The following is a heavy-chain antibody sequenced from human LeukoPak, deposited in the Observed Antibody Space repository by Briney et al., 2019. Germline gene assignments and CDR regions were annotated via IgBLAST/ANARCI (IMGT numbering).Heavy chain of an antibody. V-gene: IGHV3-11*01. CDR2: ISSSGSTI. Sequence: GGSLRLSCAASGFTFSDYYMSWIRQAPGEGLEWVSYISSSGSTIYYADSVKGRFTISRDNAKNSLYLQMNSLRAEDTAVYYCARDYCSSTSCLNWFDPWGQGILVTVSS. CDR3: ARDYCSSTSCLNWFDP. D-gene: IGHD2-2*01. J-gene: IGHJ5*02. CDR1: GFTFSDYY.